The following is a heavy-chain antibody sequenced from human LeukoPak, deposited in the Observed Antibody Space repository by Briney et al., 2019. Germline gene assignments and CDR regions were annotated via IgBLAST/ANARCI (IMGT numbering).Heavy chain of an antibody. D-gene: IGHD5-12*01. CDR3: ARAGGGYERNYYYYGMDV. Sequence: SVKVSCKASGYTFTSYYVHWVRQAPGQGLEWMGGIIPIFGTANYAQKFQGRVTITADESTSTAYMELSSLRSEDTAVYYCARAGGGYERNYYYYGMDVWGQGTTVTVSS. J-gene: IGHJ6*02. CDR1: GYTFTSYY. V-gene: IGHV1-69*13. CDR2: IIPIFGTA.